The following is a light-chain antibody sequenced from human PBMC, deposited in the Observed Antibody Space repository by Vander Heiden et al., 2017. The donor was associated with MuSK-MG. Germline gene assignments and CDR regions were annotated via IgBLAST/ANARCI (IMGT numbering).Light chain of an antibody. Sequence: QSVLTQPPSASGTPGQRVIISCSGSASNIGSNAVNWYQQVPGTAPKLLIYSNDQWPSGVPDRYSGSRSGTSASLAISGLQSEDEADYYCATWDDSLDGPVFGGGTKLTVL. CDR3: ATWDDSLDGPV. CDR1: ASNIGSNA. J-gene: IGLJ2*01. V-gene: IGLV1-44*01. CDR2: SND.